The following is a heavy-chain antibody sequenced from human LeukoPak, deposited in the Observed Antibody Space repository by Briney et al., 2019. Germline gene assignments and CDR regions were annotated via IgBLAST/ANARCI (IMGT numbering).Heavy chain of an antibody. V-gene: IGHV1-8*03. D-gene: IGHD1-26*01. CDR1: GYSFTTYD. J-gene: IGHJ4*02. Sequence: ASVKVSCKASGYSFTTYDNNWVRQATGQGLEWMGWMNLKSGYTGYAQKFQGRVTITRDTSTSTVYMELSSLRSEDTAVYYCARVAGSIDYWGQGTLVTVSS. CDR3: ARVAGSIDY. CDR2: MNLKSGYT.